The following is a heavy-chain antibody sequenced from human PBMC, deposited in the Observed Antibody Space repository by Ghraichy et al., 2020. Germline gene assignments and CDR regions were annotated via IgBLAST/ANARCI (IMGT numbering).Heavy chain of an antibody. J-gene: IGHJ3*01. CDR2: IYSGGST. CDR3: ARGWEYCSGGSCYAS. Sequence: GGSLRLSCAASGFTVSSNYMSWVRQAPGKGLEWVSVIYSGGSTYYADSVKGRFTISRDNSKNTLYLQMNSLRAEDTAVYYCARGWEYCSGGSCYASWGQGTMVTVSS. V-gene: IGHV3-66*01. CDR1: GFTVSSNY. D-gene: IGHD2-15*01.